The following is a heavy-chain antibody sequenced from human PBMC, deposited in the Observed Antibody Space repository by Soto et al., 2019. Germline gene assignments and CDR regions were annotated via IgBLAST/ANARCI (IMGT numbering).Heavy chain of an antibody. D-gene: IGHD6-19*01. CDR2: ISGTGGST. CDR1: GFTFSSYA. J-gene: IGHJ4*02. Sequence: EVQLLESGGGLVQPGRSLRLSCAASGFTFSSYAMNWVRQAPGKGLEWVSAISGTGGSTYYADSGQGRFTISRDNSKNTLYLQMNSLGVEDTAVFYCAKAGFRSVWSPSYFDYWGQGTLVTVSS. CDR3: AKAGFRSVWSPSYFDY. V-gene: IGHV3-23*01.